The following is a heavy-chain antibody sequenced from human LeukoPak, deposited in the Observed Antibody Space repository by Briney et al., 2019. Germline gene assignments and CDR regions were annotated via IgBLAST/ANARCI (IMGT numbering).Heavy chain of an antibody. Sequence: SSETLSLTCTVSGGSISSSSYYWGWIRQPPGKGLEWIGSIYYSGSTYYNPSLKSRVTISVDTSKSQFSLKLSSVTAADTAVYYCATSSPWPELFVDYWGQGTLVTVSS. V-gene: IGHV4-39*01. J-gene: IGHJ4*02. CDR3: ATSSPWPELFVDY. D-gene: IGHD1-26*01. CDR1: GGSISSSSYY. CDR2: IYYSGST.